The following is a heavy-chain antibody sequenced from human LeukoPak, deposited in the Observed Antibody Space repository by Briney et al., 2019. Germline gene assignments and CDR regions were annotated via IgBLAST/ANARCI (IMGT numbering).Heavy chain of an antibody. J-gene: IGHJ4*02. CDR2: IFSGGGT. V-gene: IGHV3-53*01. CDR1: GFTFSSYA. Sequence: GGSLRLSCAASGFTFSSYAMSWVRQAPGKGLECVSLIFSGGGTYYADPVKGRFTISKDYSKHTLYLQMSSLRAEDTAVYYCARGYSTSWGHLDYWGQGTLVTVSS. CDR3: ARGYSTSWGHLDY. D-gene: IGHD6-13*01.